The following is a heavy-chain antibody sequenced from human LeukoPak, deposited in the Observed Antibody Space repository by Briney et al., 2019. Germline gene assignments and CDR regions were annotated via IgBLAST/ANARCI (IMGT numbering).Heavy chain of an antibody. CDR1: GFTFSSYA. CDR2: ISGSGGGT. CDR3: AKTRSCSSTRCFSNDY. Sequence: GGSLRLSCAASGFTFSSYAMSWVREAPGKGLEWVSAISGSGGGTYYADSVKGRFTISRDNPKNTLYLQMNSLRAKDTAVYYCAKTRSCSSTRCFSNDYWGQSTLVTVSS. V-gene: IGHV3-23*01. J-gene: IGHJ4*02. D-gene: IGHD2-2*01.